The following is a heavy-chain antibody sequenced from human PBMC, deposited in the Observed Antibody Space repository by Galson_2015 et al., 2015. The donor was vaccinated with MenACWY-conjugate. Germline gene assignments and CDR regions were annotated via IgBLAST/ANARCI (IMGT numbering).Heavy chain of an antibody. Sequence: SLRLSCAASGFSVSSNFMTWVRQAPGKGLEWVSRINPGGSSTTYADSVKDRFTISRDNAKNTLYLQMNSLRPEDTAVFYCAKSRGASFYFDSWGQGTLVTVSS. CDR2: INPGGSST. CDR1: GFSVSSNF. J-gene: IGHJ4*02. V-gene: IGHV3-74*01. CDR3: AKSRGASFYFDS. D-gene: IGHD1-26*01.